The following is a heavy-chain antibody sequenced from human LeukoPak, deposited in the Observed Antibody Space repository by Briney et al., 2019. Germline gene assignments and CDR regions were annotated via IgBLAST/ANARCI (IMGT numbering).Heavy chain of an antibody. V-gene: IGHV4-59*08. CDR2: IYDSGST. Sequence: RSETLSLTCTGSGGSISSYFWSWIRQPPGKGLEWIGYIYDSGSTNYNPSFKSRVTISVDTPKNQFSLKLSSVTAADTAVYYCASGYSSGWYGVWGQGTLVTVSS. CDR3: ASGYSSGWYGV. D-gene: IGHD6-19*01. CDR1: GGSISSYF. J-gene: IGHJ4*02.